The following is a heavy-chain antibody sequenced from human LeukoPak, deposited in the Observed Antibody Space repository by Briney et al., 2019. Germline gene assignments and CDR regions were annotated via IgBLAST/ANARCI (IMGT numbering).Heavy chain of an antibody. CDR1: GGTFSSYA. J-gene: IGHJ4*02. Sequence: EASVKVSCKASGGTFSSYAISWVRQAPGQGLEWMGGIIPIFGTANYAQKFQGRVTITADESTSTAYMELSSLRSEDTAVYYCARHGFSGYYDYWGQGTPVTVSS. CDR3: ARHGFSGYYDY. CDR2: IIPIFGTA. D-gene: IGHD3-22*01. V-gene: IGHV1-69*13.